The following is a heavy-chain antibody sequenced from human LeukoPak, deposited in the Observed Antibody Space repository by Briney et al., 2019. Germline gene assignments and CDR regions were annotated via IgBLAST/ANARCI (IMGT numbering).Heavy chain of an antibody. V-gene: IGHV3-21*01. CDR1: GFTFSSYS. Sequence: PGGSLRLSCAASGFTFSSYSMNWVRQAPGKGLEWVSSISSSSSYIYYADSVKGRLTTSRDNAKNSLYLQMNSLRAEDTAVYYCARSPTGTKTFDYWGQGTLVTVSS. CDR2: ISSSSSYI. J-gene: IGHJ4*02. D-gene: IGHD1-1*01. CDR3: ARSPTGTKTFDY.